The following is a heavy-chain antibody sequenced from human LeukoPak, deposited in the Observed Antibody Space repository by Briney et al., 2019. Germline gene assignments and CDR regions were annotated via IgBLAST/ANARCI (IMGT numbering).Heavy chain of an antibody. J-gene: IGHJ4*02. Sequence: GGSLRLSCAASGFTFSDYYMSWLRQAPGKGLEWVSYISSSGSTIYYADSVKGRFTISRDNAKNSLYLQMNSLRAEDTAVYYCASVAAAGEIDYWGQGTLVTVSS. V-gene: IGHV3-11*01. CDR3: ASVAAAGEIDY. D-gene: IGHD6-13*01. CDR1: GFTFSDYY. CDR2: ISSSGSTI.